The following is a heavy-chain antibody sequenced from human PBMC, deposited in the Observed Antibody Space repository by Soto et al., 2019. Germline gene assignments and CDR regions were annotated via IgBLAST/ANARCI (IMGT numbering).Heavy chain of an antibody. D-gene: IGHD3-9*01. V-gene: IGHV1-2*02. CDR2: INPNSGGT. Sequence: ASVKVSCKASGYTFTGYYMHWVRQAPGQGLEWMGWINPNSGGTNYAQKFQGRVTMTRDTSISTAYMELSRLRSDDTAVYYCAREPGSGVLRYFVSYGMDVWGQGTTVTVSS. J-gene: IGHJ6*02. CDR3: AREPGSGVLRYFVSYGMDV. CDR1: GYTFTGYY.